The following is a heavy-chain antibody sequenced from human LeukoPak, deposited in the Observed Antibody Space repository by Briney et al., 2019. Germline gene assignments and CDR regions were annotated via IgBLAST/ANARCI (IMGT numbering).Heavy chain of an antibody. J-gene: IGHJ6*03. CDR1: GGSISTSSYY. CDR3: ARDVNLAASFYYMDV. V-gene: IGHV4-39*07. CDR2: IFYSGST. D-gene: IGHD6-25*01. Sequence: SETLSHSCTVSGGSISTSSYYWGWIRQPPGKGLEWIGSIFYSGSTYYNPSLKSRVTVSLDTSKNQFSLKLSSVTAANTAVYYCARDVNLAASFYYMDVWGMGTTVTVSS.